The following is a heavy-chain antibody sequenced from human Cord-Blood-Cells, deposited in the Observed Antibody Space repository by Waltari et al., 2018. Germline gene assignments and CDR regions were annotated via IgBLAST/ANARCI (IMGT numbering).Heavy chain of an antibody. Sequence: QVQLVQSGAEVKKPGSSVKVSCKASGGTFSSYAISWVRQAPGQGLEWMGRISPILGIANYAQKFQGRVTITADKSTSTAYMELSSLRSEDTAVYYCAREVNWGSLSAFDIWGQGTMVTVSS. CDR2: ISPILGIA. V-gene: IGHV1-69*09. J-gene: IGHJ3*02. CDR1: GGTFSSYA. D-gene: IGHD7-27*01. CDR3: AREVNWGSLSAFDI.